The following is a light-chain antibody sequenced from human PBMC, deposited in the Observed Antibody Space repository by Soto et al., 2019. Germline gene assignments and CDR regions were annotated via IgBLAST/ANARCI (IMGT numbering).Light chain of an antibody. CDR1: QSVSSN. V-gene: IGKV3-15*01. CDR2: GAS. CDR3: QQYNNWPRT. J-gene: IGKJ1*01. Sequence: EIVMTQSPATLSVSPGERATLSCRASQSVSSNLAWYQQKPGQAPTLLILGASTTATGIPARFSGSGSGTEVTLPISSRRSEDFAVYYCQQYNNWPRTFGRGTRVGIK.